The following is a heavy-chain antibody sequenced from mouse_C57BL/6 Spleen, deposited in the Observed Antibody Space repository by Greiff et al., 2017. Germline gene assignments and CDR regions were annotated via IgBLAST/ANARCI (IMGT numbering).Heavy chain of an antibody. D-gene: IGHD1-2*01. CDR2: ISGGGGNT. Sequence: EVKLVESGGGLVKPGGSLKLSCAASGFTFSSYTMSWVRQTPEKRLEWVATISGGGGNTYYPDSVKGRFTISRDNAKHTLYLQLSSLRSEDTALYYCARREHYYGTGYYFDYWGQGTTLTVSS. CDR3: ARREHYYGTGYYFDY. J-gene: IGHJ2*01. V-gene: IGHV5-9*01. CDR1: GFTFSSYT.